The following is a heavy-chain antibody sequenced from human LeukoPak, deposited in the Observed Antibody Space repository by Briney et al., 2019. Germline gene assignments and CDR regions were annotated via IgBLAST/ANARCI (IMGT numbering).Heavy chain of an antibody. J-gene: IGHJ4*02. Sequence: TSETLSLTCAVHGGSFSGYYWSWIRQPPGKGLEWIGEINHSGSTNYSPSLKSRVSISVDTSKNHFSLSLSSVTAADTAVYYCARTIPAAAHFDYWGQGTLVTVSS. V-gene: IGHV4-34*01. CDR1: GGSFSGYY. CDR2: INHSGST. D-gene: IGHD6-13*01. CDR3: ARTIPAAAHFDY.